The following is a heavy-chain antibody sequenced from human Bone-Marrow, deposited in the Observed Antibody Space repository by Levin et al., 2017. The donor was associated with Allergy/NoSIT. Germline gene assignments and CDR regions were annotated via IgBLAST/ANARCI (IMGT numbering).Heavy chain of an antibody. CDR3: AKEGGRANYYDSSGYWANAFDI. V-gene: IGHV3-23*01. CDR1: GFTFSSYA. CDR2: ISGSGGST. J-gene: IGHJ3*02. D-gene: IGHD3-22*01. Sequence: GGSLRLSCAASGFTFSSYAMSWVRQAPGKGLEWVSAISGSGGSTYYADSVKGRFTISRDNSKNTLYLQMNSLRAEDTAVYYCAKEGGRANYYDSSGYWANAFDIWGQGTMVTVSS.